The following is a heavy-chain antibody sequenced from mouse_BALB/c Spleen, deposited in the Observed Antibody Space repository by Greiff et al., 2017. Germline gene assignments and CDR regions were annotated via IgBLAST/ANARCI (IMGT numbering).Heavy chain of an antibody. V-gene: IGHV3-6*02. J-gene: IGHJ2*01. CDR1: GYSITSCYY. CDR2: ISYDGSN. CDR3: ARALGPGYFDY. Sequence: ESGPGLVKPSQSLSLTCSVTGYSITSCYYWNWIRQFPGNKLEWMGYISYDGSNNYNPSLKNRISITRDTSKNQFFLKLNSVTTEDTATYYCARALGPGYFDYWGQGTTLTVSA. D-gene: IGHD4-1*01.